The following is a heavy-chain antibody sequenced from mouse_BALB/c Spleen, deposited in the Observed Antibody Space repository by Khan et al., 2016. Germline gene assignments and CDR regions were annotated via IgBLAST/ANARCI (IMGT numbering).Heavy chain of an antibody. D-gene: IGHD3-1*01. CDR3: ARGGGPSGYAMDY. CDR1: GFTFTDYY. J-gene: IGHJ4*01. CDR2: IRNKAYGYTT. Sequence: EVELVESGGGLVQPGGSLRLSCATSGFTFTDYYMSWVRQPPGKALEWLGFIRNKAYGYTTEFSASVKGRFTISRANSQSILYLQMNSLRTEDSATDYCARGGGPSGYAMDYWGQGTSVTVSS. V-gene: IGHV7-3*02.